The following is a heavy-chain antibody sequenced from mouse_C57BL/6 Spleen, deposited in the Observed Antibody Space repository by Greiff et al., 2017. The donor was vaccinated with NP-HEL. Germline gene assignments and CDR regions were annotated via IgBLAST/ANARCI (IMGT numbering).Heavy chain of an antibody. CDR1: GYTFTSYW. D-gene: IGHD3-3*01. J-gene: IGHJ4*01. Sequence: VQLKQPGAELVRPGTSVKLSCKASGYTFTSYWMHWVKQRPGQGLEWIGVIDPSDSYTNYNQKFKGKATLTVDTSSSTAYMQLSSLTSEDSAVYYCANGDYYAMDYWGQGTSVTVSS. CDR2: IDPSDSYT. V-gene: IGHV1-59*01. CDR3: ANGDYYAMDY.